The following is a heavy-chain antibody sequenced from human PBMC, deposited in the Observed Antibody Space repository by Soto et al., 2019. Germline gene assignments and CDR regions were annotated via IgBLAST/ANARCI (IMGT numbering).Heavy chain of an antibody. CDR2: ISDSGST. D-gene: IGHD3-10*01. V-gene: IGHV4-59*01. Sequence: PSETLSLTCTVSGGSTSSYYWSWIRQPPGKGLEWIGYISDSGSTNYNPSLNSRVIMSIDKSQNQLSLKLTSVTAADTAVYYCSRPHGGPYAFDVWGRGTMVTVSS. CDR3: SRPHGGPYAFDV. CDR1: GGSTSSYY. J-gene: IGHJ3*01.